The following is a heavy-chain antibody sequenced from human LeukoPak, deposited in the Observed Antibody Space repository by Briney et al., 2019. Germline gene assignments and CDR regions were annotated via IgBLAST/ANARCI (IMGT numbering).Heavy chain of an antibody. CDR2: IKSKTDGGTT. J-gene: IGHJ6*03. D-gene: IGHD4-17*01. CDR3: TTLTFTVTPYYYYMDV. CDR1: GFTFSNAW. V-gene: IGHV3-15*01. Sequence: GGSLRLSCAASGFTFSNAWMSWVRQAPGKGLEWVGRIKSKTDGGTTDYAAPVKGRFTISRDDSKNTLYLQMNSLKTEDTAVYYCTTLTFTVTPYYYYMDVWGKGTTVTISS.